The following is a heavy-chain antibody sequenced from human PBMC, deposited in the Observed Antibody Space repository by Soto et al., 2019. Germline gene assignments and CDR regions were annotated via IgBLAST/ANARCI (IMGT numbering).Heavy chain of an antibody. V-gene: IGHV1-3*01. CDR3: GTRSPTFDY. CDR2: INAGNGST. Sequence: SLKVYCKDSGYTFTIYPLHSVRQAPGQSLEWIGWINAGNGSTKYSQNFQGRVTVTRDTSASTAYMEVNSLRSDDTALYYCGTRSPTFDYWGQGTLVTVFS. J-gene: IGHJ4*02. CDR1: GYTFTIYP.